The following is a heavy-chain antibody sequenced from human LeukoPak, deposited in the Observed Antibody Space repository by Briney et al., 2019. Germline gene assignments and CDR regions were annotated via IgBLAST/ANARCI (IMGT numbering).Heavy chain of an antibody. D-gene: IGHD5-24*01. Sequence: PGGSLRLSCAASGFTFSSYAMSWVRQAPGKGLEWVSAISGSGGSTYYADSVKGRFTISRDNSKNTLYLQMNSLRAEDTAVYYCARAERRDAYDPFSFDYWGQGTLVTVSS. V-gene: IGHV3-23*01. CDR1: GFTFSSYA. J-gene: IGHJ4*02. CDR3: ARAERRDAYDPFSFDY. CDR2: ISGSGGST.